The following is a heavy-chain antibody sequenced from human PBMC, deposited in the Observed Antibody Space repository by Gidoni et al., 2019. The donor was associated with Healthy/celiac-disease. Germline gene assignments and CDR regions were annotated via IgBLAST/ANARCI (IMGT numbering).Heavy chain of an antibody. V-gene: IGHV1-69*01. J-gene: IGHJ5*02. Sequence: QVQLVQSGAEVKKPGSSVKVSCKASGGTFRSYAISWVRQAPGQGLEGMGGIIPIFGTANYAQKFQGRVTITADESTSTAYMELSSLRSEDTAVYYCARTEAVAGWPTIGHWFDPWGQGTLVTVSS. CDR3: ARTEAVAGWPTIGHWFDP. D-gene: IGHD6-19*01. CDR2: IIPIFGTA. CDR1: GGTFRSYA.